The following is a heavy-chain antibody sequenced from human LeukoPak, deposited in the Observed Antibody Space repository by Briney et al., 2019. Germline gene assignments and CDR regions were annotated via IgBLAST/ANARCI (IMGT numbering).Heavy chain of an antibody. CDR3: ARAESTYCYDSSGSPRGAFDI. V-gene: IGHV4-39*07. CDR2: FYHSGSA. Sequence: PSETLSLTCTVSGNSISGSTYFCGWIRQPPGKGLEWIGSFYHSGSAYYNPSLKSRVTISVDTSKNQFSLKLSSVTAADTAVYYCARAESTYCYDSSGSPRGAFDIWGQGTMVTVSS. J-gene: IGHJ3*02. CDR1: GNSISGSTYF. D-gene: IGHD3-22*01.